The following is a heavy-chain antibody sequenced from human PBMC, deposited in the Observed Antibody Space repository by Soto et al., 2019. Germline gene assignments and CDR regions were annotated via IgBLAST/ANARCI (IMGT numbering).Heavy chain of an antibody. J-gene: IGHJ5*02. CDR1: GYTFTSYA. CDR2: INAGNGNT. Sequence: ASVKASCKASGYTFTSYAMHWVRQAPGQRLEWMGWINAGNGNTKYSQKFQGRVTITRDTSASTAYMELSSLRSEDTAVYYCARGYCSSTSCYFPWGQGTLVTVSS. D-gene: IGHD2-2*01. V-gene: IGHV1-3*01. CDR3: ARGYCSSTSCYFP.